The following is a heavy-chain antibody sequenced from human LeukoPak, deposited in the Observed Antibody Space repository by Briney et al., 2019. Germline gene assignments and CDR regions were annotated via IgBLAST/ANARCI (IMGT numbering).Heavy chain of an antibody. J-gene: IGHJ4*02. D-gene: IGHD1-26*01. CDR2: ISSGSSHI. CDR3: AKDHRGGSYYDFDY. CDR1: GFTFSSYS. V-gene: IGHV3-48*01. Sequence: GGSLRLSCAASGFTFSSYSMNWVRQAPGKGLEWVSYISSGSSHIYYADSVKGRFTISRDNAKYSLYLQMNSLRAEDTAVYYCAKDHRGGSYYDFDYWGQGTLVTVSS.